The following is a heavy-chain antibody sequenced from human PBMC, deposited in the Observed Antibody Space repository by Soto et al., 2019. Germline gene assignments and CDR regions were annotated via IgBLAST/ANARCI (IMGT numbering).Heavy chain of an antibody. Sequence: PSETLSLTCTVSGGSISSYYWSWIRQPAGKGLKWVGRIYTSGSTNYNPSLKSRVTMSVDTSKNQFSLKLSSVTAADTAVYYCAREKAIAVAGRATKAAAAMDVWGQGTTVTVSS. V-gene: IGHV4-4*07. CDR3: AREKAIAVAGRATKAAAAMDV. CDR1: GGSISSYY. CDR2: IYTSGST. D-gene: IGHD6-19*01. J-gene: IGHJ6*02.